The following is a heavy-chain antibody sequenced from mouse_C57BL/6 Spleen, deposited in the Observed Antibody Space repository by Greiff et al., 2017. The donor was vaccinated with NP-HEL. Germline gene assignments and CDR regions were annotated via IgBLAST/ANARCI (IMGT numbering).Heavy chain of an antibody. J-gene: IGHJ2*01. Sequence: VQLQQSGPVLVKPGASVKMSCKASGYTFTDYYMNWVKQSHGKSLEWIGVINPYNGGTSYNQKFKGKATLTVDKSSSTAYMELNSLTSEDSAVYYCARSGTVGYYFDYWGQGTTLTVSS. CDR3: ARSGTVGYYFDY. V-gene: IGHV1-19*01. CDR1: GYTFTDYY. CDR2: INPYNGGT. D-gene: IGHD1-1*01.